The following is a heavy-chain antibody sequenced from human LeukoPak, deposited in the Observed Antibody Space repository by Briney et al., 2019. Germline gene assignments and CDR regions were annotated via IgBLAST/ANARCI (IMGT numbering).Heavy chain of an antibody. Sequence: GGSLRLSCTASGFTFSNYDMRWVRQVTGKNLEWVSAIGIAGDTYYAGSVKGRFTISRDNVRNPLYLQMNSLRVEDTAVYYCVRVSHYGMDVWGQGTTVTVSS. J-gene: IGHJ6*02. V-gene: IGHV3-13*01. CDR1: GFTFSNYD. CDR2: IGIAGDT. CDR3: VRVSHYGMDV.